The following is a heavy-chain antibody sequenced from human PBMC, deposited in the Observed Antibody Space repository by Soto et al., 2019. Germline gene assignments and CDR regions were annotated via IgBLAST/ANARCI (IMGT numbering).Heavy chain of an antibody. CDR1: GHKLIGFY. V-gene: IGHV1-2*04. D-gene: IGHD6-13*01. CDR2: INPNSGGT. J-gene: IGHJ4*02. CDR3: ARDRGSSWYYYFDY. Sequence: ESGKVSCMASGHKLIGFYMHWVRHAPGQGLEWMGWINPNSGGTNYAQKFQGWVTMTRDTSISTAYMELSRLRSDDTAVYYCARDRGSSWYYYFDYWGQGTLVTVSS.